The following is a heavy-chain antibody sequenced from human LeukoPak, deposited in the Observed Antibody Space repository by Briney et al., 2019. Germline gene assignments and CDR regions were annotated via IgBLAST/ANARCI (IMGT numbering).Heavy chain of an antibody. J-gene: IGHJ6*03. CDR2: ITSSGSYI. Sequence: PGGSLRLSCAASAFSFSNYNMNWVRQAPGKGLEWVSSITSSGSYIYYADSVKGRFTIPRDNSKNTLYLQMNSLRAEDTAVYYCARITMVRGISNMDVWGKGTTDTVSS. CDR3: ARITMVRGISNMDV. D-gene: IGHD3-10*01. CDR1: AFSFSNYN. V-gene: IGHV3-21*04.